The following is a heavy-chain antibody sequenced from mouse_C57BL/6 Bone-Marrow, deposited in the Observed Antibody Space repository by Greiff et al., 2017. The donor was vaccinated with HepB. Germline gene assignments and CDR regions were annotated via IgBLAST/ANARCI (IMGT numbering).Heavy chain of an antibody. J-gene: IGHJ2*01. V-gene: IGHV5-6*01. Sequence: EVQGVESGGDLVKPGGSLKLSCAASGFTFSSYGMSWVRQTPDKRLEWVATISSGGSYTYYPDSVKGRFTISRDNAKNTLYLQMSSLKSEDTAMYYCARHGSYWGQGTTLTVSS. CDR3: ARHGSY. CDR1: GFTFSSYG. CDR2: ISSGGSYT.